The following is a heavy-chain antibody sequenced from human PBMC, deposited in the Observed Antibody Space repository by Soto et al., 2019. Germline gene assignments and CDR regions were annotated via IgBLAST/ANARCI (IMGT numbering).Heavy chain of an antibody. CDR1: GGTFSSYA. V-gene: IGHV1-69*12. D-gene: IGHD2-15*01. J-gene: IGHJ6*02. Sequence: QVQLVQSGAEVKKPGSSVKVSCKASGGTFSSYAISWVRQAPGQGLEWMGGIIPIFGTANYAQKFQGRVTITADESTSTAYMELSSLRSEDTAVYYCAYCSGGSCYEADYYYGMDVWSQGTTVTVSS. CDR3: AYCSGGSCYEADYYYGMDV. CDR2: IIPIFGTA.